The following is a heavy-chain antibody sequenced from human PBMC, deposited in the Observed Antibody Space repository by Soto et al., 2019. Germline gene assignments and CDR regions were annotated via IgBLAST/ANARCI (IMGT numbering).Heavy chain of an antibody. CDR1: GGSFNSFS. J-gene: IGHJ5*02. CDR3: TRRGRESANWFDP. Sequence: QVQLVQSGAEVKTPGSSVKVSCKASGGSFNSFSIDWVRQAPGQGLEWMGGIIPMSGRPNYAQRFQGRVTFSADKSTNVVYMEVARLTYEDTSVYYCTRRGRESANWFDPWGQGTLVTVSS. V-gene: IGHV1-69*06. CDR2: IIPMSGRP.